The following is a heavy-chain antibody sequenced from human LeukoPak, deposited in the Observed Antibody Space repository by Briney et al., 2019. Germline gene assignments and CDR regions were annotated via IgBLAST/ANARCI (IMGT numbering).Heavy chain of an antibody. Sequence: GGSLRLSCAASGFTFSSYSMYWVRQAPGKGLEWVSSISSSNSYIYYADSVKGRFTISRDNAKNSLYLQMNCLRAEDTAVYYCARGGGYNSVVVSDFDYWGQGTLVTVSS. CDR2: ISSSNSYI. V-gene: IGHV3-21*01. CDR3: ARGGGYNSVVVSDFDY. CDR1: GFTFSSYS. D-gene: IGHD5-24*01. J-gene: IGHJ4*02.